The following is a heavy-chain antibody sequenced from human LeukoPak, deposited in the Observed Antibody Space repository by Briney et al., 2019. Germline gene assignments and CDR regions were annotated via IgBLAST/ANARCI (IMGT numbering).Heavy chain of an antibody. Sequence: SETLSRTCAVYGGSFSGYYWSWIRQPPGKGLEWIGEINHSGSTNYNPSLKSRVAISVDTSKNQFSLKLSSVTAADTAVYYCARAARPLYSSGWYRLDYWGQGTLVTVSS. CDR1: GGSFSGYY. J-gene: IGHJ4*02. D-gene: IGHD6-19*01. CDR3: ARAARPLYSSGWYRLDY. CDR2: INHSGST. V-gene: IGHV4-34*01.